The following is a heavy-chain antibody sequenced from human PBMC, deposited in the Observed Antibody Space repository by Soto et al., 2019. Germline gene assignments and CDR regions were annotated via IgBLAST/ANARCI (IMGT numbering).Heavy chain of an antibody. CDR1: GFTFSDAL. CDR2: IRSKNDGGTA. CDR3: VTGDY. J-gene: IGHJ4*02. V-gene: IGHV3-15*01. Sequence: GGSLRLSCAASGFTFSDALLTWVRQAPGKGLEWVGRIRSKNDGGTADYTAPVKGRFTISRDDSKNTLYLQVNSLESEDTAVYYCVTGDYWGQGILVTVSS.